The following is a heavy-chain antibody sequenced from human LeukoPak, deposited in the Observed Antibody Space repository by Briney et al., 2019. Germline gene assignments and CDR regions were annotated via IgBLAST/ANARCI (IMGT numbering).Heavy chain of an antibody. D-gene: IGHD3-22*01. CDR1: GGSISNGDHY. CDR2: IYYSGST. V-gene: IGHV4-31*03. Sequence: PSETLSLTCTVSGGSISNGDHYWSWIRQHPGKGLEWIGYIYYSGSTYYNPSLKSRVTISVDTSKNQFSLKLSSVTAADTAVYYCARLGAYDSSGYYLWGQGTLVTVSS. CDR3: ARLGAYDSSGYYL. J-gene: IGHJ5*02.